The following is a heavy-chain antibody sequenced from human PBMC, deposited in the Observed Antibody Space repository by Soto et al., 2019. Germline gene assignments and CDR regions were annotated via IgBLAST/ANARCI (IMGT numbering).Heavy chain of an antibody. Sequence: QVQLVQSGPEVKKPGSSVKVSCKASGGTFSRYTISWVRQAPGQGLEWMGGIIPIFGTANYAQKFQGRVTITADESTSTAYMELSSLRSEDTAVYYCARGRYNWNYEDYYYGMDVWGQGTTVTVSS. CDR1: GGTFSRYT. CDR2: IIPIFGTA. CDR3: ARGRYNWNYEDYYYGMDV. V-gene: IGHV1-69*01. D-gene: IGHD1-7*01. J-gene: IGHJ6*02.